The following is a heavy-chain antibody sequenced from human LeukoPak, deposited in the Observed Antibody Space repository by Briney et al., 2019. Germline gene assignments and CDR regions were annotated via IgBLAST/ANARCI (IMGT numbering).Heavy chain of an antibody. J-gene: IGHJ4*02. CDR2: IYYSGST. CDR3: ARTAGAAGPEFGVTFDY. CDR1: GGSISSYY. D-gene: IGHD6-13*01. Sequence: PSETLSLTCTVSGGSISSYYWSWIRQPPGKGLEWIGYIYYSGSTNYNPSLKSRVTISVDTSKNQFSLKLSSVTAADTAVYYCARTAGAAGPEFGVTFDYWGQGTLVTVSS. V-gene: IGHV4-59*01.